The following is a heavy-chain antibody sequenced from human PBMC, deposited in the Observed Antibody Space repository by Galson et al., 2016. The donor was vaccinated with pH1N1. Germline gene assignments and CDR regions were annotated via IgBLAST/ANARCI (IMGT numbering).Heavy chain of an antibody. CDR1: GFTLSCCA. V-gene: IGHV3-30*04. J-gene: IGHJ4*02. CDR3: ARSRDFSFDY. Sequence: SLRLSCAASGFTLSCCAMHWVRQAPGKGLECVALISKDGNYVYYADSVKGRFTISRDSSNNTLYLQMNSLRTEDTAIYYCARSRDFSFDYWGQGALVTVAS. CDR2: ISKDGNYV. D-gene: IGHD4-11*01.